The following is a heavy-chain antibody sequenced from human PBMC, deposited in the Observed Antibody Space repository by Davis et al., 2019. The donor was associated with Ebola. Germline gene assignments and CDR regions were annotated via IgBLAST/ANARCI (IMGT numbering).Heavy chain of an antibody. CDR2: ICSSGSTI. CDR3: ARDSDLIAAAALDV. V-gene: IGHV3-11*04. CDR1: GFTFSDYY. J-gene: IGHJ6*02. Sequence: GESLKISCAASGFTFSDYYMSWIRQAPGKGLEWVSYICSSGSTIYYADSVKGRFTISRDNAKNSLYLQMNSLRAEDTAVYYCARDSDLIAAAALDVWGQGTTVTVSS. D-gene: IGHD6-13*01.